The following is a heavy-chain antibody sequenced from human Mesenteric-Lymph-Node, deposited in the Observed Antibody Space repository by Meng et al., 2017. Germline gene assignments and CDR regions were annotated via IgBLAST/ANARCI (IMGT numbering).Heavy chain of an antibody. CDR1: GFTFSSYA. V-gene: IGHV3-30*04. CDR2: ISYDGSNK. J-gene: IGHJ6*02. D-gene: IGHD3-10*01. Sequence: GESLKISCAASGFTFSSYAMHWVRQAPGKGLEWVAVISYDGSNKYYADSVKGRFTISRDNSKNTLYLQMNSLRAEDTAVYYCARDTHITMVRGVIYYYYGMDVWGQGTTVTVSS. CDR3: ARDTHITMVRGVIYYYYGMDV.